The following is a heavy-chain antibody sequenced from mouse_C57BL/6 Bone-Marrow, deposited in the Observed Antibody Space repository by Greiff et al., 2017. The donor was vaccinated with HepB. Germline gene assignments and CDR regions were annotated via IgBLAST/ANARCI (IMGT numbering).Heavy chain of an antibody. CDR3: ARDYYGSSYYAMDY. V-gene: IGHV2-9-1*01. D-gene: IGHD1-1*01. Sequence: VQLQQSGPGLVAPSQSLSITCTVSGFSLTSYAISWVRQPPGKGLEWLGVIWTGGGTNYNSALKSRLSISKDNPKSQVFLKMNSLQTDDTARYYCARDYYGSSYYAMDYWGQGTSVTVSS. CDR1: GFSLTSYA. J-gene: IGHJ4*01. CDR2: IWTGGGT.